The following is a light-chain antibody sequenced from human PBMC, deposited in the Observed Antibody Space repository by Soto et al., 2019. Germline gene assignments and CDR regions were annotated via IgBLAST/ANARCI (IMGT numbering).Light chain of an antibody. V-gene: IGKV1-9*01. J-gene: IGKJ4*01. CDR1: QDISSH. Sequence: DIQLTQSPSFLSASVGDRVTITCRASQDISSHLAWYQQKPGKAPKLLIYAASTLQSGVPSGFGGSGSGTEFTLTITSLQPEDFATYYGTQVKTYPLTFGGGTKVEIK. CDR2: AAS. CDR3: TQVKTYPLT.